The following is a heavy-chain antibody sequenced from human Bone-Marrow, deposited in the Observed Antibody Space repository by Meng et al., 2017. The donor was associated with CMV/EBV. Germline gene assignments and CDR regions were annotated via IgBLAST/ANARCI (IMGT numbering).Heavy chain of an antibody. Sequence: ITFSSYAMHWIRQAPGTGLEWVAVISYDGSNKYYADSVKGRFTISRDNSKNTLYLQMNRLRAEDTAVYYCARNSGYFDWLLRDPLGYWGQGTLVTVSS. J-gene: IGHJ4*02. CDR3: ARNSGYFDWLLRDPLGY. CDR2: ISYDGSNK. CDR1: ITFSSYA. V-gene: IGHV3-30*04. D-gene: IGHD3-9*01.